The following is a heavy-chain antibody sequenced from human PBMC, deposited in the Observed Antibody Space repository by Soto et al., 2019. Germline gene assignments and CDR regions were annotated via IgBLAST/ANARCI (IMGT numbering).Heavy chain of an antibody. CDR2: IYHSGST. CDR3: AREGARLWYFDP. D-gene: IGHD3-10*01. V-gene: IGHV4-30-2*01. Sequence: PSETLSLTCTVSGGSISSGGYSWSWIRQPPGKGLEWIGYIYHSGSTYYNPSLKSRVTISLDRSKNHFSLKLSSVSAADTAVYYCAREGARLWYFDPWGQGTLVTVSS. CDR1: GGSISSGGYS. J-gene: IGHJ5*02.